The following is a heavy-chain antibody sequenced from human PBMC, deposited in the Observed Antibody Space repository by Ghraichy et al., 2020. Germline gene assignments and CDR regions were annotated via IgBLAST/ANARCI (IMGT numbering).Heavy chain of an antibody. D-gene: IGHD6-6*01. J-gene: IGHJ5*02. CDR2: ISAYNGNT. CDR1: GYTFTTYG. CDR3: ARDPSLYSSSSSWFDP. V-gene: IGHV1-18*01. Sequence: VKVSCKASGYTFTTYGITWVRQAPGQGLEWMGWISAYNGNTNYAQKFQGRVTMTTDTSTSTAYMELRSLRSDDTAVYYCARDPSLYSSSSSWFDPWGQGTLVTVSS.